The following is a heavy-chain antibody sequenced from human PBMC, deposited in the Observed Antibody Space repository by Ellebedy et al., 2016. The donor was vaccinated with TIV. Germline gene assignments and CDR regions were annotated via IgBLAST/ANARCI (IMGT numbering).Heavy chain of an antibody. CDR1: GYTFTGYY. D-gene: IGHD3-3*01. V-gene: IGHV1-2*07. CDR3: ARRITIFGVPVDGMDV. J-gene: IGHJ6*02. CDR2: INPNSGGT. Sequence: ASVKVSCKASGYTFTGYYMHWVRQAPGQGLEWMGWINPNSGGTNYAHKLQGRVTMTIDTSTSTAYMELRSLRSDDTAVYYCARRITIFGVPVDGMDVWGQGTTVTVSS.